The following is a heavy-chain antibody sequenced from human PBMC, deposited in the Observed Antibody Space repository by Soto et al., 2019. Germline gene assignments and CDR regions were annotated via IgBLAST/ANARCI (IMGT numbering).Heavy chain of an antibody. CDR2: IYYTGHT. CDR3: ARMDLKSGSGSYPCDY. CDR1: GGSIRSYY. Sequence: QAQLQESGPGLVKPSETLSLTCAISGGSIRSYYWTWIRQPPGKGLEWIGYIYYTGHTTYNPSLKSRVTISVDTSKNQFSLNLISVTAADTAVYYCARMDLKSGSGSYPCDYWGQGTLVTVSS. J-gene: IGHJ4*02. V-gene: IGHV4-59*01. D-gene: IGHD3-10*01.